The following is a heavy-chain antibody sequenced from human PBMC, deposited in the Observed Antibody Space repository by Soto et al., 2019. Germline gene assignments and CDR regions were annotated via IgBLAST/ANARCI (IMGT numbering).Heavy chain of an antibody. V-gene: IGHV3-30-3*01. J-gene: IGHJ6*02. Sequence: QVQLVESGGGVVQPGRSLRLSCAASGFTFSSYAMHWVRQAPGKGLEWVAVISYDGSNKDYADSVKGRFTISRDNSKNTLYLQMNSLRAEDTAVYYCARDGEMSQTPANVWGQGTTVTVSS. D-gene: IGHD3-10*01. CDR1: GFTFSSYA. CDR3: ARDGEMSQTPANV. CDR2: ISYDGSNK.